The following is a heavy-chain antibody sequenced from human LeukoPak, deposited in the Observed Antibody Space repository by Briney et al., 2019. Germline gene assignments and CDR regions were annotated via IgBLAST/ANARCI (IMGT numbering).Heavy chain of an antibody. CDR2: ISGSGGST. CDR1: GFTFSSYA. CDR3: AKGPSSGWWDYYYGMDV. Sequence: GGSLRLSCAASGFTFSSYAMSWVRQAPGKGLEWVSAISGSGGSTYYGDSVKGRSTISRDNSKNTLYLQMNSLRAEDMAVYYCAKGPSSGWWDYYYGMDVWGKGTTVTVSS. J-gene: IGHJ6*04. D-gene: IGHD6-19*01. V-gene: IGHV3-23*01.